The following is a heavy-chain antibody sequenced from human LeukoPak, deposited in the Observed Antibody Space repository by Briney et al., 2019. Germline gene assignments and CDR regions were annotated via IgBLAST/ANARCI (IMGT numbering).Heavy chain of an antibody. J-gene: IGHJ4*02. CDR1: VYTFTDYY. D-gene: IGHD2-21*01. V-gene: IGHV1-69-2*01. CDR3: AVIEVGPIDY. CDR2: VDPEDGET. Sequence: ASVKVSCKVSVYTFTDYYMHWVQQAPGKGLEWMGLVDPEDGETIYAEKFQGRVTITADTSTDTAYMELSSLRSEDTAVYYCAVIEVGPIDYWGQGTLVTVSS.